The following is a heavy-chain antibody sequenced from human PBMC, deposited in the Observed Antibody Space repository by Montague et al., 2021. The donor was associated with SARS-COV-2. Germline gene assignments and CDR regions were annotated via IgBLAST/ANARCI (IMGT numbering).Heavy chain of an antibody. CDR3: ARDGVRWDFDC. CDR1: GDSITSDVSY. CDR2: IYTTGST. J-gene: IGHJ4*02. D-gene: IGHD1-26*01. V-gene: IGHV4-61*02. Sequence: TLSLTCTVSGDSITSDVSYWSWIRQPAGKGLEWIGRIYTTGSTNYNPPLKSRLTISLDTSKNQSSLKLSSVTAADTAVYYCARDGVRWDFDCWGQGTLVTVSS.